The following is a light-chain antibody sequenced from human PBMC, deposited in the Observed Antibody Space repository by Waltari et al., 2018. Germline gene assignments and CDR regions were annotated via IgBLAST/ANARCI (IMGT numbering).Light chain of an antibody. CDR3: ASFAGSNTL. J-gene: IGLJ2*01. CDR1: STDVGVYNY. Sequence: QSALTQPPSASGSPGQSVTMSCTGTSTDVGVYNYVSWYQQHPGKAPKLFIYAVSERPSGGPVGFSGSRSGNAASLTVSGLQPEDEADYYCASFAGSNTLFGGGTKLTVL. CDR2: AVS. V-gene: IGLV2-8*01.